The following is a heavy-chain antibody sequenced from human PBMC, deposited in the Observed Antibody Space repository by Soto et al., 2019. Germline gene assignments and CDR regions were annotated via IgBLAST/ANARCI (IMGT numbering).Heavy chain of an antibody. V-gene: IGHV1-69*13. J-gene: IGHJ4*02. CDR1: GGIFSSYA. Sequence: SVTVSCKASGGIFSSYAITWVRQAPGQGLEWMGGIIPIFGTANYAQKIQGRVTITADESTTTAYMELSSLRSEDTAVYYCAQAHDSSGYSFDYWGQGTLVTVSS. D-gene: IGHD3-22*01. CDR2: IIPIFGTA. CDR3: AQAHDSSGYSFDY.